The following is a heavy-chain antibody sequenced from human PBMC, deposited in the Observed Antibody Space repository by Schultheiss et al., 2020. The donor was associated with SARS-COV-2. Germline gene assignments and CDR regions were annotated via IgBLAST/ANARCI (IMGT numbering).Heavy chain of an antibody. CDR3: ARETGYSSSCYGY. J-gene: IGHJ4*02. D-gene: IGHD6-13*01. Sequence: SETLSLTCTVSGDSISSYYWSWIRQPPGKGLEWIGEINHSGSTNYNPSLKSRVTISVDTSKNQFSLKLSSVTAADTAVYYCARETGYSSSCYGYWGQGTLVTVSS. V-gene: IGHV4-34*01. CDR2: INHSGST. CDR1: GDSISSYY.